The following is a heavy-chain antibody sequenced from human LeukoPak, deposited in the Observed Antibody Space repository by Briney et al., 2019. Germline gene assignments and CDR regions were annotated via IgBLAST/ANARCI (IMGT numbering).Heavy chain of an antibody. D-gene: IGHD5-18*01. Sequence: PSETLSLTCTVSGGSISSYYWSWIRQPPGKGREWIGYIYYSGSTNYNPSLKSRVTISVDTSKNQFSMKLSSVTAADTAVYYCARDPGDSYGSFYGMDVWGQGTTVTVSS. V-gene: IGHV4-59*01. CDR3: ARDPGDSYGSFYGMDV. J-gene: IGHJ6*02. CDR2: IYYSGST. CDR1: GGSISSYY.